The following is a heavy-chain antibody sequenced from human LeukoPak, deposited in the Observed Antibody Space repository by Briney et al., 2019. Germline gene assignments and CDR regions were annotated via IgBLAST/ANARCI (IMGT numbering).Heavy chain of an antibody. CDR1: GFSFTNGW. J-gene: IGHJ4*02. CDR2: INSKTNGAT. D-gene: IGHD3-3*01. Sequence: GGSLRLSCAASGFSFTNGWMSWVRQAPGKGLERVGRINSKTNGATDYAAPVKGRFTISRDDSKNTLYLQMNSLTTEDTAVYYCTTDHRTIYGVVFPDYWGQGTLVTVSS. V-gene: IGHV3-15*01. CDR3: TTDHRTIYGVVFPDY.